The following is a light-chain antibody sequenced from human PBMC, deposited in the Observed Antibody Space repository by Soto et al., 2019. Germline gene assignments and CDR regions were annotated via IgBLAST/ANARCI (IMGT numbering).Light chain of an antibody. J-gene: IGKJ5*01. CDR2: DAS. Sequence: DIQMTQFPSSLSSSVGDRVTITFQASQDIRNYLNWYQQKPGKAPKLLIYDASNLETGVPSRFSGSGSGTDFTFTISSLQPEDIATYYCQQYDNLSITFGQGTRLEIK. CDR1: QDIRNY. CDR3: QQYDNLSIT. V-gene: IGKV1-33*01.